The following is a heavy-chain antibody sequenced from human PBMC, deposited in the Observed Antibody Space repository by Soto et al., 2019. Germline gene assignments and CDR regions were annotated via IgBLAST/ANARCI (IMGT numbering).Heavy chain of an antibody. V-gene: IGHV4-30-2*01. J-gene: IGHJ5*02. CDR3: ASGINYYDSMSRCPSDP. CDR1: GGSINSGDYS. D-gene: IGHD3-22*01. CDR2: IYHTGTT. Sequence: SETLSLTCTVSGGSINSGDYSWTWIRQPPGKGLEWIGYIYHTGTTYYNMSLKSRVTISVDRSKTQFSLKLSSVTAADTSVYYCASGINYYDSMSRCPSDPSGQGTMVTV.